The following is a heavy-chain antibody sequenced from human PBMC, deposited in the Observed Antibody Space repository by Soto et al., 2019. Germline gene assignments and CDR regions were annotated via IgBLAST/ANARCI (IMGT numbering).Heavy chain of an antibody. CDR3: AGTTSHQWYYMDV. J-gene: IGHJ6*03. Sequence: SQTLSLTCVISGGSVSSNSAAWNWIRLSPSRGLEWLARTYYGSRWYNDYAVSVRSRITVNPDTSKNQFSLQLTSVTPEDTAVYYCAGTTSHQWYYMDVWGKGTTVTVSS. D-gene: IGHD1-7*01. V-gene: IGHV6-1*01. CDR2: TYYGSRWYN. CDR1: GGSVSSNSAA.